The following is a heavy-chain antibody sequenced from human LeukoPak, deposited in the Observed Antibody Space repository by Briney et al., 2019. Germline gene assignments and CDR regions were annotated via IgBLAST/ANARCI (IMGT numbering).Heavy chain of an antibody. D-gene: IGHD3-22*01. J-gene: IGHJ4*02. CDR2: IYDSGST. Sequence: SSETLSLTCTVSGGSISSFYWSWIRQPPGKGLEWIGNIYDSGSTNYNPSLKSRVTISVDTSKNQCSLKLSSVTAADTAVYYCARQSISGSSLRYFNYWGQGTLVNVPS. CDR1: GGSISSFY. CDR3: ARQSISGSSLRYFNY. V-gene: IGHV4-59*01.